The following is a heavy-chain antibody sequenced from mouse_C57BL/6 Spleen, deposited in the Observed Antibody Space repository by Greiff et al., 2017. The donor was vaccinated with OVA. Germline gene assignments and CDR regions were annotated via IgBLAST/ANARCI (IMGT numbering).Heavy chain of an antibody. V-gene: IGHV1-4*01. D-gene: IGHD1-1*01. CDR2: INTSSGYP. CDR1: GYTFTSYT. CDR3: ARNYGSSPYYFDY. J-gene: IGHJ2*01. Sequence: VTLQQSGAELARPGASVKMSCKASGYTFTSYTMHWVKQRPGQGLEWIGYINTSSGYPRYNQKFKDKATLNADKSSSTSYLQRSCLTSEDSAVYYCARNYGSSPYYFDYWGQGTTLTVSS.